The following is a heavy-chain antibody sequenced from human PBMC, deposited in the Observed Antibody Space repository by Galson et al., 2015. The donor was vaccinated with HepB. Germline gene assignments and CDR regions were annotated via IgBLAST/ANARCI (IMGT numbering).Heavy chain of an antibody. CDR1: GFTFSNYK. J-gene: IGHJ3*02. CDR3: ARVGSGYDDDAFDM. D-gene: IGHD5-12*01. V-gene: IGHV3-48*03. CDR2: ISSSGGTI. Sequence: SLRLSCAASGFTFSNYKMTWVRQAPGEELEWVSYISSSGGTIYYPDSVKGRFTISRDNAKNSLYLQVNSLRAEDTAVYYCARVGSGYDDDAFDMWGQGTMVTVSS.